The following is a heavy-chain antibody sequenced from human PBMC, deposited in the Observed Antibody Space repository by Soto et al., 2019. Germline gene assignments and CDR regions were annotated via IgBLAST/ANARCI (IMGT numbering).Heavy chain of an antibody. CDR2: IIPIFGTA. Sequence: QVQLVQSGAEVKKPGSSVKVSCKASGGTFSSYAISWVRQAPGQGLEWMGGIIPIFGTANYAQKFQGRVTITADESTSTAYMELSSLRSEDTAVYYCAGARGYCSSTSCFTADYWGQGTLVTVSS. V-gene: IGHV1-69*01. D-gene: IGHD2-2*02. CDR1: GGTFSSYA. CDR3: AGARGYCSSTSCFTADY. J-gene: IGHJ4*02.